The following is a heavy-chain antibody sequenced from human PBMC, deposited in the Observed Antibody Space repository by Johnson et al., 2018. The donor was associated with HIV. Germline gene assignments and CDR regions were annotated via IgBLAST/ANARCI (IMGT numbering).Heavy chain of an antibody. CDR3: ARDQSNGWNRGAFDI. D-gene: IGHD6-19*01. Sequence: VQLVESGGGLVQPGGSLRLSCAASGFTVSSNYMSWVRQAPGKGLEWVSVIYSGGSTYYADSVNGRFTISRDNSKNTLYLHMNSLRAEDTAVYYCARDQSNGWNRGAFDIWGQGTVVTVSS. CDR1: GFTVSSNY. J-gene: IGHJ3*02. CDR2: IYSGGST. V-gene: IGHV3-66*01.